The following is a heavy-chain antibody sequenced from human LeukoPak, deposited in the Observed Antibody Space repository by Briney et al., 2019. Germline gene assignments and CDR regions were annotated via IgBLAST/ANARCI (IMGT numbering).Heavy chain of an antibody. Sequence: SQTLSPTCTVSGGSISSGGYYWSWIRQHPGKGLEWIGYIYYSGSTYYNPSLKSRVTISVDTSKNQFSLKLSSVTAADTAVYYCARAVAGPAAAFDIWGQGTMVTVSS. J-gene: IGHJ3*02. CDR1: GGSISSGGYY. V-gene: IGHV4-31*03. CDR3: ARAVAGPAAAFDI. D-gene: IGHD6-19*01. CDR2: IYYSGST.